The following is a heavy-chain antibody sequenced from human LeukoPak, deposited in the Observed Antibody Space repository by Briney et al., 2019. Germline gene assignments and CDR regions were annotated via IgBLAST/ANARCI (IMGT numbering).Heavy chain of an antibody. Sequence: SETLSLTCTVSGDFISRYYWSWIRQSPGKGLEWIGYVYDRGGTNYNPSLKSRAIISADTSKNQFSLKVTSVTAADPAVYYCARASDSGDWHLGYWGQGTLVTVSS. D-gene: IGHD2-21*02. J-gene: IGHJ4*02. CDR3: ARASDSGDWHLGY. V-gene: IGHV4-59*01. CDR1: GDFISRYY. CDR2: VYDRGGT.